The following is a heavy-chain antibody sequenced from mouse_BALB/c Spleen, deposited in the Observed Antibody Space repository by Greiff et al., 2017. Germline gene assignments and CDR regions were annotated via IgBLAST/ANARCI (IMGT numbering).Heavy chain of an antibody. CDR2: ILPGSGST. J-gene: IGHJ3*01. V-gene: IGHV1-9*01. CDR3: ARELRPFAY. CDR1: GYTFSSYW. D-gene: IGHD1-2*01. Sequence: VQLQQSGAELMKPGASVKISCKATGYTFSSYWIEWVKQRPGHGLEWIGEILPGSGSTNYNEKFKGKATFTADTSSNTAYMQLSSLTSEDSAVYYCARELRPFAYWGQGTLVTVSA.